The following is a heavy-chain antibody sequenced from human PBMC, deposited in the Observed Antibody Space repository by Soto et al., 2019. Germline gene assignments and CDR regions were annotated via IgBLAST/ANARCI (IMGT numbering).Heavy chain of an antibody. V-gene: IGHV2-26*01. CDR1: GFSLSNARMG. CDR3: ARIVVPHNWFDP. CDR2: IFSNDEK. D-gene: IGHD2-15*01. Sequence: SGPTLVNPTETLTLTCTVSGFSLSNARMGGSWIRQPPGKALEWLAHIFSNDEKSYSTSLKSRLTISKDTSKSQVVLTMTHMDPVDTATYYCARIVVPHNWFDPWGQGTLVTVSS. J-gene: IGHJ5*02.